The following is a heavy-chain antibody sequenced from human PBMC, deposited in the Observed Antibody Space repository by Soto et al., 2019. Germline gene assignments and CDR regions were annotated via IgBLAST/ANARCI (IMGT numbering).Heavy chain of an antibody. D-gene: IGHD3-10*01. CDR3: IRGPRPSSVGTGAF. J-gene: IGHJ4*02. V-gene: IGHV3-74*01. Sequence: GSLRLSCAASGFVFNMYWMHWVRQVPGEGPEWVTRINDDGTRTDYADSAKGRFTISRDNAKDILYLQMNALRVDDTAVYYCIRGPRPSSVGTGAFWGQGTLVTVST. CDR2: INDDGTRT. CDR1: GFVFNMYW.